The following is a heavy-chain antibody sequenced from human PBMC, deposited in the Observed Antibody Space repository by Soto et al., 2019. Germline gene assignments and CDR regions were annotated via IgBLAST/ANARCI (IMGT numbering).Heavy chain of an antibody. J-gene: IGHJ4*02. V-gene: IGHV4-31*03. CDR3: ARQGSSSSWYGLYFDY. D-gene: IGHD6-13*01. Sequence: SETLSLTCTVSGGSISSGGYYCSWIRQHPGKGLEWIGYIYYSVSTYYNPSLKSRVTISVDTSKNQFSLKLSSVTAAETAVYYCARQGSSSSWYGLYFDYWGQGTMVTVSS. CDR1: GGSISSGGYY. CDR2: IYYSVST.